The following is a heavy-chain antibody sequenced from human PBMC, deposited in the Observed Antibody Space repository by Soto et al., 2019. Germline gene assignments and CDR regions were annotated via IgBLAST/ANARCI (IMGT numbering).Heavy chain of an antibody. V-gene: IGHV4-31*03. J-gene: IGHJ4*02. CDR2: IYYSGST. D-gene: IGHD6-13*01. Sequence: SETLSLTCTLSGGSFDSGGYYWSWIRQHPGKGLEWIGYIYYSGSTYYNPSLKSRVTISLDTSKNQFSLKLSSVTAADTVVYYCARDRSRAGYFDYWGQGALVTVSS. CDR3: ARDRSRAGYFDY. CDR1: GGSFDSGGYY.